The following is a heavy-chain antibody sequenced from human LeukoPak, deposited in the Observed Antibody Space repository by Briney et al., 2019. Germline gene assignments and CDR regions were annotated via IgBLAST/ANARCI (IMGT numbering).Heavy chain of an antibody. V-gene: IGHV1-69*13. Sequence: ASVKVSCKASGGTFSSYAISWVRQAPGQGLEWMGGIIPIFGTANYAQKFQGRVTITADESTSTAYMELSSLRSEDTAVYYCARATPVEMATSYYYFDYWGQGTLVTVSS. CDR2: IIPIFGTA. D-gene: IGHD5-24*01. J-gene: IGHJ4*02. CDR3: ARATPVEMATSYYYFDY. CDR1: GGTFSSYA.